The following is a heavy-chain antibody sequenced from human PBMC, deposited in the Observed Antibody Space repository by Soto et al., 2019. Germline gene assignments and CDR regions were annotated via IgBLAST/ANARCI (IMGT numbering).Heavy chain of an antibody. Sequence: GGSLRLSCAASGFTFSSYAMHWVRQAPGKGLEWVAVISYDGSNKYYADSVKGRFTISRDNSKNTLYLQMNSLRAEDTAVYYFAREHYYYDSSGSLAFWGQGTLVTVSS. CDR2: ISYDGSNK. CDR1: GFTFSSYA. CDR3: AREHYYYDSSGSLAF. V-gene: IGHV3-30-3*01. D-gene: IGHD3-22*01. J-gene: IGHJ4*02.